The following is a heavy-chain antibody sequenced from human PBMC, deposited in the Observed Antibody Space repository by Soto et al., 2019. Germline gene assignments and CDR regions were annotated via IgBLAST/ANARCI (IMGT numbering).Heavy chain of an antibody. J-gene: IGHJ4*02. Sequence: SETLSLTCSVTGGSIKNYYWSWIRQPPGKGLEWIAYIYHNGRTTYNPSLKSRVTLSVDTSKNQFSLKLNSVTAADTAVYFCARSPGYFDYWGRGTLVTVS. CDR2: IYHNGRT. CDR1: GGSIKNYY. CDR3: ARSPGYFDY. V-gene: IGHV4-59*01. D-gene: IGHD7-27*01.